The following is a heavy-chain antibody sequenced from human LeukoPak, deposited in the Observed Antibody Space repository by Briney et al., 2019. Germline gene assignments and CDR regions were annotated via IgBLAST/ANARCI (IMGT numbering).Heavy chain of an antibody. CDR2: ISSASNYI. J-gene: IGHJ4*02. D-gene: IGHD4-23*01. CDR3: ARAGVLDGGNNFDS. CDR1: GFSFSYYS. Sequence: GGSLRLSCVASGFSFSYYSMIWVRQAPGKGLEWVSSISSASNYISYADSLKGRFTISRDNSKNTIYLQMNSLRAEDTAVYYCARAGVLDGGNNFDSWGQGTLVIVSS. V-gene: IGHV3-21*03.